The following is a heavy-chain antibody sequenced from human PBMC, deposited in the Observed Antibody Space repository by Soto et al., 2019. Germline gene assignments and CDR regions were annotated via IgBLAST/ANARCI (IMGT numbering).Heavy chain of an antibody. Sequence: LSLTCTVSGGSISSGGYYWSWIRQHPGKGLEWIGYIYYSGSTYYNPSLKSRVTISVDTSKNQFSLKLSSVTAADTAVYYCATDRMAAGDSSGYNGDYYYYGMDVWGQGTTVTVSS. CDR2: IYYSGST. D-gene: IGHD3-22*01. V-gene: IGHV4-31*03. CDR3: ATDRMAAGDSSGYNGDYYYYGMDV. J-gene: IGHJ6*02. CDR1: GGSISSGGYY.